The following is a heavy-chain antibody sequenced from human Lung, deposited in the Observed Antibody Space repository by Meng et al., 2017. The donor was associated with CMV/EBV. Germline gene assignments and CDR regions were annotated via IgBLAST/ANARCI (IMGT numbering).Heavy chain of an antibody. Sequence: QVQLHQWGAGLLKPSETLSFTCAVDGESFSGYWWSWIRQPPGKGLEWIGDINYSGSTNYNPSLKSRVTMSIDTSKKRFSLRLSSLTAADTAIYYCARIPDYHASGSHFDYWGRGTLVTVSS. D-gene: IGHD3-10*01. V-gene: IGHV4-34*01. CDR1: GESFSGYW. J-gene: IGHJ4*02. CDR3: ARIPDYHASGSHFDY. CDR2: INYSGST.